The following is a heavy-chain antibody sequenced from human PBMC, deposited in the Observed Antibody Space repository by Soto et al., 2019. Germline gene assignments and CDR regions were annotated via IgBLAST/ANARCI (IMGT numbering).Heavy chain of an antibody. CDR1: GYTFTGYY. V-gene: IGHV1-2*04. J-gene: IGHJ6*02. CDR2: INPNSGGT. CDR3: ARDLVRFAAPYYDILTGYYRPDYYYYGMDV. Sequence: GASVKVSCKASGYTFTGYYMHWVRQAPGQGLEWMGWINPNSGGTNYAQKFQGWVTMTRDTSISTAYMELSRLGSDDTAAYYCARDLVRFAAPYYDILTGYYRPDYYYYGMDVWGQGTTVTVSS. D-gene: IGHD3-9*01.